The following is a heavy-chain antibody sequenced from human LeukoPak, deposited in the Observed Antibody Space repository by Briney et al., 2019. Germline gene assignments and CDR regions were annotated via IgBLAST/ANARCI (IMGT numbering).Heavy chain of an antibody. CDR3: ARGSGDFWSEGYFDY. CDR2: LKSYKDGGTT. J-gene: IGHJ4*02. D-gene: IGHD3-3*01. V-gene: IGHV3-15*01. CDR1: GFNFRQAW. Sequence: GGSLRLSCAASGFNFRQAWMSWVRQAPGKGLEWVGRLKSYKDGGTTGYAAPVKGRFTISRDNSKNTLYLQMNSLRAEDTAVYYCARGSGDFWSEGYFDYWGQGTLVTVSS.